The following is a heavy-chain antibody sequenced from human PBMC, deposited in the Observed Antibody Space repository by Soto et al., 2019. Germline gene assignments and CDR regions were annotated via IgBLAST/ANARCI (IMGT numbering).Heavy chain of an antibody. J-gene: IGHJ5*02. CDR3: ARDRVYYGSRTTGWFDP. V-gene: IGHV3-30-3*01. CDR2: TSYDGSNK. D-gene: IGHD3-10*01. CDR1: GFTLSNYA. Sequence: QVQVVESGGGVVQPGRSLRLSCAASGFTLSNYAMHWVRQAPGKGLEWVAVTSYDGSNKYYADSVKGRFTIPTDNAINTLYLQMNSLRAEDTAVYYCARDRVYYGSRTTGWFDPWGQGTLVTVSS.